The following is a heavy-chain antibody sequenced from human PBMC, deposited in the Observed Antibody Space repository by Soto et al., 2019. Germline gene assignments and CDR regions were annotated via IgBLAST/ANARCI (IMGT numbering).Heavy chain of an antibody. CDR1: GFTFSSYA. CDR2: ISGSGGST. D-gene: IGHD3-9*01. Sequence: RLSCAASGFTFSSYAMSWVRQAPGKGLEWVSAISGSGGSTYYADSVKGRFTISRDNSKNTLYLQMNSLRAEDTAVYYCAKVPSDILTGLVDYWGQGTLVTVSS. J-gene: IGHJ4*02. CDR3: AKVPSDILTGLVDY. V-gene: IGHV3-23*01.